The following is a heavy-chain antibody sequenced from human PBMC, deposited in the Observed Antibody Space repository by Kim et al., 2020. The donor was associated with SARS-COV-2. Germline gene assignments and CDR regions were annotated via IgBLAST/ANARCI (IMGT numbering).Heavy chain of an antibody. J-gene: IGHJ6*02. D-gene: IGHD5-18*01. V-gene: IGHV1-69*13. CDR2: IIPILGSP. Sequence: SVKVSCKASGGTFNNYAISWVRRAPGEGLEWMGGIIPILGSPNFALKFQDRVTITADESTSTAYMELSSLRSVDTAVYYCARDNRPYSYGYGSFYHYNLDLGGEGTAVTVSS. CDR1: GGTFNNYA. CDR3: ARDNRPYSYGYGSFYHYNLDL.